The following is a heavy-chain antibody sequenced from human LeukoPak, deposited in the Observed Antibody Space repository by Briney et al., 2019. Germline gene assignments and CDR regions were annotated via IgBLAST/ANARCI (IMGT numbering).Heavy chain of an antibody. CDR2: IFRPGST. CDR3: ARERPFGAAAGLDY. V-gene: IGHV4-61*02. CDR1: GGSISSGSYY. J-gene: IGHJ4*02. D-gene: IGHD6-13*01. Sequence: PSETLSLTCTVSGGSISSGSYYWTWIRQPAGKGLEWIGRIFRPGSTNYNPSLKSRVTISEDTSQNQFSLHLSSVTAADTAVYYCARERPFGAAAGLDYWGQGTLVTVSS.